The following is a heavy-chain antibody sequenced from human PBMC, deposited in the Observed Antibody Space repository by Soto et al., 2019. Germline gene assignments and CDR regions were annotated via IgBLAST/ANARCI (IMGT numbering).Heavy chain of an antibody. D-gene: IGHD6-13*01. J-gene: IGHJ4*02. CDR1: GFTFDSYA. CDR3: AKDYAGSWYYFDY. Sequence: GGSLRLSCAASGFTFDSYAMNWVRQAPGKGLEWVSAISGTGDTTYYADSVKGRFTISRDNSKNTLYLQMNSLRAEDTAVYYCAKDYAGSWYYFDYWGQGTLVTVSS. V-gene: IGHV3-23*01. CDR2: ISGTGDTT.